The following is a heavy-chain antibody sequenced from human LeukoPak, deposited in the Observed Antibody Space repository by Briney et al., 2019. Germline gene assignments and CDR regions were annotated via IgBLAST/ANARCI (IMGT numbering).Heavy chain of an antibody. CDR3: AKEGRAYYYDSSGYYGY. CDR2: VHHSGST. D-gene: IGHD3-22*01. CDR1: GYSISSGYY. Sequence: SETLSLTCTVSGYSISSGYYWGWIRQPPGKGLEWIGSVHHSGSTYYNPSLKSRVTISLDTSKNQFSLKLTSVTAADTAVYYCAKEGRAYYYDSSGYYGYWGQGTLVTVSS. V-gene: IGHV4-38-2*02. J-gene: IGHJ4*02.